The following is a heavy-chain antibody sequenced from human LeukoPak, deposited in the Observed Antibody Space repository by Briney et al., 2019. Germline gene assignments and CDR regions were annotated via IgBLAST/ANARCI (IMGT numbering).Heavy chain of an antibody. Sequence: GGSLRLSCAASGFAFSTYVMHWARQALGEGLEWVGVIRQDGDGKFYGNSVKGRFTISRDNSKNTLYLEMDSLRVEDTAQYFCAREDYTSGHAGALGFDPWGQGTLVTV. CDR2: IRQDGDGK. J-gene: IGHJ5*02. CDR3: AREDYTSGHAGALGFDP. V-gene: IGHV3-30*03. CDR1: GFAFSTYV. D-gene: IGHD3-22*01.